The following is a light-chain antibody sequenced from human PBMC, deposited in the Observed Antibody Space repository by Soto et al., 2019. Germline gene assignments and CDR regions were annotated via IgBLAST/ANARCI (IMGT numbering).Light chain of an antibody. V-gene: IGKV3-20*01. CDR1: QSGSSSY. CDR3: QHYGSSPWT. CDR2: GAS. J-gene: IGKJ1*01. Sequence: ENVLTQSPGTLSLSPGERATLSCRASQSGSSSYLAWYQQKPGRAPRLLIYGASTRATGTPDRFSGSGSGTDFTLTISRLEPEDFAVYYCQHYGSSPWTFGRGTKVEIK.